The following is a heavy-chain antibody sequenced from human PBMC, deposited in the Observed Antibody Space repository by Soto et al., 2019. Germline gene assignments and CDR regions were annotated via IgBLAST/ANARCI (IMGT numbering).Heavy chain of an antibody. V-gene: IGHV3-23*01. Sequence: EVQLLESGGDLVQPGGSLRLSCAASGFTFSSYAMSWVRQAPGKGLEWVSTISGRGGDTYYTDSVKGRFTISRDNSKNTLYVHRNSLRAEDTAVYYCARAQPTYSSSYFDYWGQGTLVTVSS. CDR3: ARAQPTYSSSYFDY. D-gene: IGHD3-22*01. CDR2: ISGRGGDT. CDR1: GFTFSSYA. J-gene: IGHJ4*02.